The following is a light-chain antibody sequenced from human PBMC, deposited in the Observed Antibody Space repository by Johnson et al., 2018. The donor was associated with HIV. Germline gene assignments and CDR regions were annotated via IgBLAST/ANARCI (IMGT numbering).Light chain of an antibody. J-gene: IGLJ1*01. CDR3: LAWDSSLYAYV. V-gene: IGLV1-44*01. CDR2: RNN. Sequence: SVLTQPPSASGTPGQRVTISCSGSSSNIGSNTVNWYQQLPGTAPKLLIYRNNQRPSGVPNRFSGSKSGASASLAISGLQAEDEAEYYCLAWDSSLYAYVFGTGTKVTAL. CDR1: SSNIGSNT.